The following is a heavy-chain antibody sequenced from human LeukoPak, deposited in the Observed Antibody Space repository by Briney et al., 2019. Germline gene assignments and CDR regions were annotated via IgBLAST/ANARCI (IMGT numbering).Heavy chain of an antibody. Sequence: KTSETLSLTCTVSGGSVRSYYWYWIRQSAGKGLEWIGRIYNSGGTNYNPSLMSRATVSLDTSKNQFSLKLSSVTDADTAIYYCARGGSHGQFWSGHDAFDFWGQGTMVTVSS. V-gene: IGHV4-4*07. CDR2: IYNSGGT. D-gene: IGHD3-3*02. J-gene: IGHJ3*01. CDR3: ARGGSHGQFWSGHDAFDF. CDR1: GGSVRSYY.